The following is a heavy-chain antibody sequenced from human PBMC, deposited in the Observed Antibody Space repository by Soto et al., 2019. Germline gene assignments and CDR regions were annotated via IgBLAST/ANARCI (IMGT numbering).Heavy chain of an antibody. CDR2: IDRDGGST. CDR3: AIGRPYGMAV. J-gene: IGHJ6*02. V-gene: IGHV3-74*01. Sequence: EVQLVESGGGLVQPGGPLRVSCAASGFTFGSYWMNWVRQAPGKGLVWVSRIDRDGGSTTYADSVQGRFTISTDNAKITLYPKMSSLRVDGTAVYYCAIGRPYGMAVWGQGSTVTVSS. CDR1: GFTFGSYW.